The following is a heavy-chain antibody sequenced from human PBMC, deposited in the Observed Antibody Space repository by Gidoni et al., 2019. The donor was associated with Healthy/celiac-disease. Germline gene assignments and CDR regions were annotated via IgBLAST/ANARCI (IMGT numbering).Heavy chain of an antibody. Sequence: VQSGAEAKKPGESLKISCKGSGYSVTSHRIGWVRQMPGKGLEWMGIIYPGDSDTRYSPSFQGQVTISADKSISPAYLQWSSLKASDTAMYYCARRSAGGSYLGFGSRGMDVWGQGTTVTVSS. V-gene: IGHV5-51*01. CDR1: GYSVTSHR. J-gene: IGHJ6*02. CDR3: ARRSAGGSYLGFGSRGMDV. D-gene: IGHD1-26*01. CDR2: IYPGDSDT.